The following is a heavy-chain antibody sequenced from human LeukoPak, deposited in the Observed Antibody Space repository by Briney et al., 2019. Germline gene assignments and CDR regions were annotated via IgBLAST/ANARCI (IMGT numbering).Heavy chain of an antibody. J-gene: IGHJ4*02. CDR3: ARDRWGYSYGGD. Sequence: GGSLRLSCAASGFTFSSSWMSWLRQAPGKGLEWVADIKEDGSAKYYVDSVKGRFTISRDNAKNSLYLQMNSLRAEDTAVYYCARDRWGYSYGGDWGQGTLVTVSS. D-gene: IGHD5-18*01. CDR1: GFTFSSSW. V-gene: IGHV3-7*01. CDR2: IKEDGSAK.